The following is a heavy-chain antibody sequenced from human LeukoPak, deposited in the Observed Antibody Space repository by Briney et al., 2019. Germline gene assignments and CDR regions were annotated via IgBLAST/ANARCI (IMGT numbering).Heavy chain of an antibody. CDR3: ARAGGLTYYDFWSGLITSRNDAFDI. V-gene: IGHV7-4-1*02. J-gene: IGHJ3*02. CDR2: INTNTGNP. CDR1: GGTFSSYA. D-gene: IGHD3-3*01. Sequence: GASVKVSCKASGGTFSSYAISWVRQAPGQGLEWMGWINTNTGNPTYAQGFTGRFVFSLDTSVSTAYLQISSLKAEDTAVYYCARAGGLTYYDFWSGLITSRNDAFDIWGQGTMVTVSS.